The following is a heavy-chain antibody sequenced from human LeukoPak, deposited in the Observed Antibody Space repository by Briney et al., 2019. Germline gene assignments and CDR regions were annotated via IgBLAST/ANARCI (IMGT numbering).Heavy chain of an antibody. Sequence: GGSLRLSCAASGFTFNTYAMAWVRQAPGKGLEWVSAISSSGSSTYYAGSVKGRFTISRDNSKSTLDLQMNSLTADDTATYYCAKRERERISWYFFDPWGQGTLVTVSS. J-gene: IGHJ5*02. D-gene: IGHD6-13*01. CDR2: ISSSGSST. CDR3: AKRERERISWYFFDP. CDR1: GFTFNTYA. V-gene: IGHV3-23*01.